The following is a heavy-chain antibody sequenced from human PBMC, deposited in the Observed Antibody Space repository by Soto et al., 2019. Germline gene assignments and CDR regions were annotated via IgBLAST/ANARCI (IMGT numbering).Heavy chain of an antibody. J-gene: IGHJ4*02. CDR1: GFTFSGSH. Sequence: EVQLVESGGGLVQPRGSLKLSCAASGFTFSGSHMHWVRQASGKGLEWVGHIRSKADNYATAYAASVKGRFLISRDDSKNTAYLQMNSLNTEETAVYYCSRQTVSCDDYWGQGILVTVSS. V-gene: IGHV3-73*01. CDR2: IRSKADNYAT. CDR3: SRQTVSCDDY. D-gene: IGHD2-2*01.